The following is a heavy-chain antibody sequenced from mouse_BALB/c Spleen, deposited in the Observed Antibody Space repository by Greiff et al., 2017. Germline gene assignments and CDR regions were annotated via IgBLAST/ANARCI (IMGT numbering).Heavy chain of an antibody. CDR3: ASLYDGYYGGTWFAY. Sequence: QVQLKQSGPGLVQPSQSLSITCTVSGFSLTSYGVHWVRQSPGKGLEWLGVIWSGGSTDYNAAFISRLSISKDNSKSQVFFKMNSLQANDTAIYYCASLYDGYYGGTWFAYWGQGTLVTVSA. CDR2: IWSGGST. CDR1: GFSLTSYG. J-gene: IGHJ3*01. D-gene: IGHD2-3*01. V-gene: IGHV2-2*02.